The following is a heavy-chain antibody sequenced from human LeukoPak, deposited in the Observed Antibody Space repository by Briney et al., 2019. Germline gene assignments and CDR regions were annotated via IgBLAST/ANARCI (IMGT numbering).Heavy chain of an antibody. CDR3: ARRPPTNWGLDY. V-gene: IGHV3-30*12. J-gene: IGHJ4*02. Sequence: GGSLRLPCVASGFTFSNYGMHWVRQAPGKGLEWVAVISYDGSNKYYADSVKGRFTISRDNSKNTLYLQMNSLRAEDTALYYCARRPPTNWGLDYWGQGTLVTVSS. CDR2: ISYDGSNK. D-gene: IGHD7-27*01. CDR1: GFTFSNYG.